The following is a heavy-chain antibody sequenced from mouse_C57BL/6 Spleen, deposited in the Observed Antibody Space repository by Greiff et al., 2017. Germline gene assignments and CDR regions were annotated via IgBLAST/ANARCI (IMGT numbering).Heavy chain of an antibody. Sequence: VQLQQPGAELVKPGASVKMSCKASGYTFTSYWITWVKQRPGQGLEWIGDIYPGSGSTNYNEKFKSKATLTVGTSSSTAYMQLSSLTSENSAVYYCSRWDYFDYWGQGTTLTVSS. V-gene: IGHV1-55*01. CDR2: IYPGSGST. J-gene: IGHJ2*01. CDR3: SRWDYFDY. CDR1: GYTFTSYW.